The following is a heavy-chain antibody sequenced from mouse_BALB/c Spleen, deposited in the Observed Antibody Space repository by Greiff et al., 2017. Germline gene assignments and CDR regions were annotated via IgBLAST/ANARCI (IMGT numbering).Heavy chain of an antibody. CDR2: IYPGNVNT. D-gene: IGHD3-3*01. J-gene: IGHJ3*01. Sequence: QVQLQQSGPELVKPGASVRISCKASGYTFTSYYIHWVKQRPGQGLEWIGWIYPGNVNTKYNEKFKGKATLTADKSSSTAYMQLSSLTSEDSAVYFCAPTVGDEGFAYWGQGTLVTVSA. V-gene: IGHV1S56*01. CDR1: GYTFTSYY. CDR3: APTVGDEGFAY.